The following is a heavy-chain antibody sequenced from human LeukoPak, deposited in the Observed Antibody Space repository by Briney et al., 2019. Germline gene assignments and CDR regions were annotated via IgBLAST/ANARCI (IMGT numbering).Heavy chain of an antibody. V-gene: IGHV3-30*03. D-gene: IGHD5-18*01. CDR3: AREYSYGFSYFDY. J-gene: IGHJ4*02. CDR2: ISYDGSNK. Sequence: PGRSLRLSCAASGFTFSSYGMHWVRQAPGKGLEWVAVISYDGSNKYYADSVKGRFTISRDNAKNSLYLQMNSLRAEDTAVYYCAREYSYGFSYFDYWGQGTLVTVSS. CDR1: GFTFSSYG.